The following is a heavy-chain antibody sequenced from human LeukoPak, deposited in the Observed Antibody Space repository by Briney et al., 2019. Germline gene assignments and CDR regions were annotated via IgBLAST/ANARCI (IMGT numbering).Heavy chain of an antibody. CDR2: ISWNGGTI. CDR1: GFVFDDYA. Sequence: GGSLRLSCAASGFVFDDYAMLWVRQGPGKGLEWVSGISWNGGTIGYADSVKGRFTISRDNAEKILYLQMNSLRPEDTAVYYCASSGYCSGGSCSKLGYWGQGTLVTVSS. D-gene: IGHD2-15*01. CDR3: ASSGYCSGGSCSKLGY. J-gene: IGHJ4*02. V-gene: IGHV3-9*01.